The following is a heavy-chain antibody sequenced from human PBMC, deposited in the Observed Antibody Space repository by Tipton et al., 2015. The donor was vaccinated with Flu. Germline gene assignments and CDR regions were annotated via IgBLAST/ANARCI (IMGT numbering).Heavy chain of an antibody. D-gene: IGHD3-10*01. V-gene: IGHV4-4*07. J-gene: IGHJ6*03. CDR1: GGSISSYY. CDR2: IYTSGST. Sequence: TLSLTCTVSGGSISSYYWSWIRQPAGKGLERIGRIYTSGSTNYNPSLKSRVTMSVDTSKNQFSLKLSSVTAADTAVYYCARGLGYYGSGSYYLAFGYYYYYMDVWGKGTTVTVSS. CDR3: ARGLGYYGSGSYYLAFGYYYYYMDV.